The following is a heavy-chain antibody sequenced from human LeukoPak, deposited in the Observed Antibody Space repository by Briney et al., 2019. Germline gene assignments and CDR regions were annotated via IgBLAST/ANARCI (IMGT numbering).Heavy chain of an antibody. CDR2: IIPIFGTA. D-gene: IGHD4-23*01. CDR3: ARDGGYYGGNNY. Sequence: SVKVACKTSGYTFSNYGMHWVRQAPGQGLEWMGGIIPIFGTANYAQKFQGRVTITADESTSTAYMELSSLRSEDTAVYYCARDGGYYGGNNYWGQGTLVTVSS. V-gene: IGHV1-69*13. J-gene: IGHJ4*02. CDR1: GYTFSNYG.